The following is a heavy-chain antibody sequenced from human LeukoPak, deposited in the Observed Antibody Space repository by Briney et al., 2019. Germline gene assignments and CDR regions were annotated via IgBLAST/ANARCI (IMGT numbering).Heavy chain of an antibody. J-gene: IGHJ4*02. D-gene: IGHD5-18*01. Sequence: PSETLSLTCTVSGGSISSGGYYWSWIRQHPGKGLEWIGYIYYSGSTYYNPSLKSRVTISVDTSKNQFSLKLSSVTAADTAVYYCARAFVSSYGSRIYFDYWGQGTLVTVSS. CDR3: ARAFVSSYGSRIYFDY. CDR1: GGSISSGGYY. V-gene: IGHV4-31*03. CDR2: IYYSGST.